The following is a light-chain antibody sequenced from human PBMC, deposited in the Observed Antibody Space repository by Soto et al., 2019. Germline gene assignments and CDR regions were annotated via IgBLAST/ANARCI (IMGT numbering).Light chain of an antibody. V-gene: IGLV2-23*01. CDR3: CLNAGNSTLF. J-gene: IGLJ2*01. CDR2: EGS. Sequence: QSALTQPASVSGSPGQSITISCTGTSSDVGSYNLVSWYQQHPGKAPKLMIYEGSKRPSGVSNRFSGSKSGNTASLTISGLQAEDGADYYCCLNAGNSTLFFGGGPKPPVL. CDR1: SSDVGSYNL.